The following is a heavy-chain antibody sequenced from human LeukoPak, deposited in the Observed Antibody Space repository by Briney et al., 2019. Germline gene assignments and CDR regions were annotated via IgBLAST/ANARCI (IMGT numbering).Heavy chain of an antibody. CDR1: GFTFSSYG. Sequence: GGSQRLSCAASGFTFSSYGMGWVRQAGGKGLEWISTISGSGGSTYYADSVKGRFTISRDNSKNTLYLQMNSLRGEDTAVYFCAKAYSSGWYDCWGQGTLVTVSS. D-gene: IGHD6-19*01. V-gene: IGHV3-23*01. CDR2: ISGSGGST. J-gene: IGHJ5*01. CDR3: AKAYSSGWYDC.